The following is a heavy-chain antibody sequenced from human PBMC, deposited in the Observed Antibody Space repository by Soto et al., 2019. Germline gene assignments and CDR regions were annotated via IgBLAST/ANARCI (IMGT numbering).Heavy chain of an antibody. CDR1: GFTFSSYA. D-gene: IGHD5-18*01. CDR2: ISGSGGST. J-gene: IGHJ4*02. Sequence: EVQLLESGGGLVQPGGSLRLSCAASGFTFSSYAMSWVGQAPGKGLEWVSAISGSGGSTYYADSVKGRFTISRDNSKNTLYLQMNSLRAEDTAVYYCAKASRGYKIPESFDYWGQGTLVTVSS. V-gene: IGHV3-23*01. CDR3: AKASRGYKIPESFDY.